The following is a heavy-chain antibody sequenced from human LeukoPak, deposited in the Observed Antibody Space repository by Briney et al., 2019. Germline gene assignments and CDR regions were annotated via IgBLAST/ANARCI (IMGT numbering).Heavy chain of an antibody. CDR2: IYYSGST. Sequence: SETLSLTCTVSGGSISSSSYYWGWIRQPPGKGLEWIGSIYYSGSTYYNPSLKSRVTISVDTSKNQFSLKLSSVTAADTAVYYCGGSGYYHPSLDYWGQGTLVTVSS. V-gene: IGHV4-39*01. D-gene: IGHD3-22*01. CDR3: GGSGYYHPSLDY. J-gene: IGHJ4*02. CDR1: GGSISSSSYY.